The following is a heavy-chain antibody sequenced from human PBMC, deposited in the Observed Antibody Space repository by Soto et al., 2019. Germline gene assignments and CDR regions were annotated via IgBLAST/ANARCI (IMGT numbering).Heavy chain of an antibody. CDR2: IFYSGST. CDR3: ARGAADTAMVDS. V-gene: IGHV4-59*01. CDR1: GGSIRSYY. J-gene: IGHJ4*02. Sequence: SETLSLTCTVSGGSIRSYYWTWIRQPPGKGLEWLGYIFYSGSTFYNPSLKSRVTISIHTSRSQFSLQLTSVTAADTAVYYCARGAADTAMVDSWGQGTLVTAPQ. D-gene: IGHD5-18*01.